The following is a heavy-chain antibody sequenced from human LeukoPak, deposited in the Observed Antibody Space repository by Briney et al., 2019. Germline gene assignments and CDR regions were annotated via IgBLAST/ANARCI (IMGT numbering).Heavy chain of an antibody. CDR1: GFTFSNYA. CDR3: AKWGDYDVLTGYYVSDY. J-gene: IGHJ4*02. CDR2: ITGSGSGI. Sequence: GASLRLSCAASGFTFSNYAMSWVRQAPGRGLEWVSAITGSGSGIYYADSMKSRFTISRDNSKNTLYLQINSLRAEDTAVYYCAKWGDYDVLTGYYVSDYWGQGTLVTVSS. D-gene: IGHD3-9*01. V-gene: IGHV3-23*01.